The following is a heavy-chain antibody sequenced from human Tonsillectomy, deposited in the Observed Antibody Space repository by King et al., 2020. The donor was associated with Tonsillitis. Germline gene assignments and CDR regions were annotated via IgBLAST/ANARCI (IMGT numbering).Heavy chain of an antibody. CDR1: GFTFSSYG. CDR2: ISYDGSNK. J-gene: IGHJ4*02. D-gene: IGHD4-17*01. Sequence: VQLVESGGGVVQPGRSLRLSCAASGFTFSSYGMHWVRQAPGKGLEWVAVISYDGSNKYYADSVKGRFTISRDNSKNTLYLQMNSLRAEDTAVYYCAKEKSLYGDYPRFMDYWGQGTLVTVSS. V-gene: IGHV3-30*18. CDR3: AKEKSLYGDYPRFMDY.